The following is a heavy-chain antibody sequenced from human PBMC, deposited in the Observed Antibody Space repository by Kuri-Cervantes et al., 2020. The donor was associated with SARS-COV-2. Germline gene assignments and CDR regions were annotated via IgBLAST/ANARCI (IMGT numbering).Heavy chain of an antibody. Sequence: GGSLRLSCAASGFTFDDYAMHWVRQAPGKGLEWFSGISWNSGSIGYADSVKGRFTISRDNAKNSLYLQMNSLRAEDTAVYYWARERGDYIDYWGQGTLVTVSS. CDR2: ISWNSGSI. CDR3: ARERGDYIDY. J-gene: IGHJ4*02. CDR1: GFTFDDYA. V-gene: IGHV3-9*01.